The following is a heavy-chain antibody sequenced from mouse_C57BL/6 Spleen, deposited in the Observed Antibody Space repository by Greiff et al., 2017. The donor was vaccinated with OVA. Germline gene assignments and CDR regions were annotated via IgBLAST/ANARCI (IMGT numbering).Heavy chain of an antibody. CDR3: ARNYSSRKNYFDY. V-gene: IGHV1-52*01. Sequence: QVQLQQPGAELVRPGSSVKLSCKASGYTFTSYWMHWVKQRPIQGLEWIGNIYPSDSETHYNQKFKDKATLTVDKSSSTAYMQLSSLTSEDSAVYCYARNYSSRKNYFDYWGQGTTLTVSS. D-gene: IGHD1-1*01. CDR2: IYPSDSET. J-gene: IGHJ2*01. CDR1: GYTFTSYW.